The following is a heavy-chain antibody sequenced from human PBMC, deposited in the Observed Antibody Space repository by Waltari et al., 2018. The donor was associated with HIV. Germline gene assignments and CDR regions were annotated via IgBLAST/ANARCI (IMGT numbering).Heavy chain of an antibody. CDR2: IFSSGRS. V-gene: IGHV4-39*01. CDR1: GDSIRSSSYY. D-gene: IGHD2-2*01. J-gene: IGHJ3*02. Sequence: QLLLQESGPGLVKPSETLSLTCVVSGDSIRSSSYYWGWIRQPPGKGLQWIGTIFSSGRSYYNPSLKSRVTLSVDTSKNQFSLKLGSVAAADTAVYYCARHWFHDCDRTSCAGTAFDIWGQGTLVTVS. CDR3: ARHWFHDCDRTSCAGTAFDI.